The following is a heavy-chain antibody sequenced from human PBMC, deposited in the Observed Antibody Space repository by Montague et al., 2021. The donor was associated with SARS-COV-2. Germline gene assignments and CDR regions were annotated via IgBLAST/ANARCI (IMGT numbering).Heavy chain of an antibody. CDR2: VHHTGST. Sequence: SETLSLTCEVSGGSIRSYYWSWIRQSPGKGLEWIGYVHHTGSTKYNPSLKTRVTLSLDTPKNHFSLRLNSVTAADTAVYYCARAQSTVLIANCMDDFDHWGQGVLVIVSS. D-gene: IGHD3-22*01. J-gene: IGHJ4*02. CDR3: ARAQSTVLIANCMDDFDH. V-gene: IGHV4-59*01. CDR1: GGSIRSYY.